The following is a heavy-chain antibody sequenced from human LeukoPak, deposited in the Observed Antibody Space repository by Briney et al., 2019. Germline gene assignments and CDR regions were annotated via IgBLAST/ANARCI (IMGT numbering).Heavy chain of an antibody. D-gene: IGHD1-26*01. CDR2: IIPIFGTA. CDR1: GGTFSSYA. CDR3: ARDIGSSYNWFDP. Sequence: GSSVKVSCKASGGTFSSYAISWVRQAPGQGHEWMGRIIPIFGTANYAQKFQGRVTITTDESTSTAYMELSSLRSEDSAVYYCARDIGSSYNWFDPWGQGTLVTVSS. J-gene: IGHJ5*02. V-gene: IGHV1-69*05.